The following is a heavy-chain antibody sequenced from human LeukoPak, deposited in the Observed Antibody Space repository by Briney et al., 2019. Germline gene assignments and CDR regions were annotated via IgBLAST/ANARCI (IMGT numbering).Heavy chain of an antibody. CDR3: ARDFLSPYYDFWSGYSDAFDI. J-gene: IGHJ3*02. D-gene: IGHD3-3*01. V-gene: IGHV4-4*07. CDR1: GGSISSYY. CDR2: IYTSGST. Sequence: PSETLSLTCTVSGGSISSYYWSWIRQPAGKGLECIGRIYTSGSTNYNPSLKSRVTISVDKSKNQFSLQLSSVTAADTAVYYCARDFLSPYYDFWSGYSDAFDIWGQGTMVTVSS.